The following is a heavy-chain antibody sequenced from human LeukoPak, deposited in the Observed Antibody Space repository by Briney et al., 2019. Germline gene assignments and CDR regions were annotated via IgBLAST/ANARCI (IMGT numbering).Heavy chain of an antibody. CDR1: GGTFSSYA. CDR3: ARDSDSPGYSSSWDDY. V-gene: IGHV1-69*04. D-gene: IGHD6-13*01. CDR2: IIPILGIA. J-gene: IGHJ4*02. Sequence: GSSVKVSCKASGGTFSSYAISWVRQAPGQGLEWMGRIIPILGIANYAQKFQGRVTITADKSTSTAYMELSSLRSEDTAVYYCARDSDSPGYSSSWDDYWGQGTLVTVSS.